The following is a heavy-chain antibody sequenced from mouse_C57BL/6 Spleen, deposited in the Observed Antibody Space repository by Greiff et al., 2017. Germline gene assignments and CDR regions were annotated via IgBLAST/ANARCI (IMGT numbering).Heavy chain of an antibody. J-gene: IGHJ2*02. Sequence: VQLQQSGPELVKPGASVKISCKASGYAFSSSWMNWVKQRPGKGLEWIGRIYPGDGDTNYNGKFKGKATLTADKSSSTAYMQLSSLTSEDSAVXFCASEATLYYGYPYCLDYWGQGTSLTVSS. CDR3: ASEATLYYGYPYCLDY. D-gene: IGHD2-2*01. V-gene: IGHV1-82*01. CDR1: GYAFSSSW. CDR2: IYPGDGDT.